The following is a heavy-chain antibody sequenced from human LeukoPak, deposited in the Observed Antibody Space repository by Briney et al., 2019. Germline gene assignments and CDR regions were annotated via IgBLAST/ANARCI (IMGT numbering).Heavy chain of an antibody. D-gene: IGHD3-22*01. V-gene: IGHV1-69*04. J-gene: IGHJ4*02. CDR2: IIPILGIA. CDR1: GGTFGSYA. Sequence: EASVKVSCKASGGTFGSYAISWVRQAPGQGLEWMGRIIPILGIANYAQKFQGRVTITADKSTSTAYMELSSLRSEDTAVYYCARSDYYDSSGYSVLWGQGTLVTVSS. CDR3: ARSDYYDSSGYSVL.